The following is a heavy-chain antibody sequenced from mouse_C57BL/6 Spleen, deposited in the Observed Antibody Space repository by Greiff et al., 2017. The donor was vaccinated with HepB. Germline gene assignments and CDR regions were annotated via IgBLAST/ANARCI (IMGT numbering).Heavy chain of an antibody. D-gene: IGHD4-1*01. CDR3: AIFGNYFDY. CDR2: INPSNGGT. Sequence: QVQLQQPGTELVKPGASVKLSCKASGYTFTSYWLHWVKQRHGQGLEWIGNINPSNGGTNYNEKFKSKATLSVDNSSSTAYMQHISLTSEDSAVYYCAIFGNYFDYWGQGTTLTVSS. CDR1: GYTFTSYW. V-gene: IGHV1-53*01. J-gene: IGHJ2*01.